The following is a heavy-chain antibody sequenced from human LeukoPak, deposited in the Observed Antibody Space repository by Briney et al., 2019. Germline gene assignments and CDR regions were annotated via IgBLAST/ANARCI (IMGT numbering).Heavy chain of an antibody. CDR3: ARSSNNWPIVFDP. Sequence: ASVKVSCKASGYRFTNNDINWVRQATGQGLEWMGWMNPNTGHAGYGQKFQGRVTFTRNTSLTTAYMELSSLTSEDTAVYYCARSSNNWPIVFDPWGQGTLVIVSS. D-gene: IGHD1-1*01. J-gene: IGHJ5*02. V-gene: IGHV1-8*03. CDR2: MNPNTGHA. CDR1: GYRFTNND.